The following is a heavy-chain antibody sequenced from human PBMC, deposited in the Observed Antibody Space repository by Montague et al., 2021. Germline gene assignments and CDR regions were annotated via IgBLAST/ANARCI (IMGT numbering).Heavy chain of an antibody. CDR2: ISHDASKT. CDR1: GFSFSAYV. V-gene: IGHV3-30*04. J-gene: IGHJ6*02. CDR3: ARGGIIERASMDV. Sequence: PLRLSCAASGFSFSAYVIHWFRQAPGKGLEWVSLISHDASKTDYIESVKGRFTISRDNSKNILYLQMSSLRAEDTAMYYCARGGIIERASMDVWGQGTTVTVSS. D-gene: IGHD5-24*01.